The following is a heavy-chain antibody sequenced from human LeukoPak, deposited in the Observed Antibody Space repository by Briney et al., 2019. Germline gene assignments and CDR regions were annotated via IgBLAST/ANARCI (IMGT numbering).Heavy chain of an antibody. CDR2: ISGSGDNT. CDR1: GFSFRTYG. J-gene: IGHJ4*02. V-gene: IGHV3-23*01. D-gene: IGHD1-26*01. Sequence: GASPRLSCAASGFSFRTYGMSWVRQAPGKRLEWVSGISGSGDNTHNADFVKGRFTISRDNSKNTLYLQMNSLRAEDTAVYYCAKIAETSGIYGQGYDYWGQGTLVTVSS. CDR3: AKIAETSGIYGQGYDY.